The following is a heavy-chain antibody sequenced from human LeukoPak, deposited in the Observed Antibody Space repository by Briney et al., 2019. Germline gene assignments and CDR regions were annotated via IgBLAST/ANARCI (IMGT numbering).Heavy chain of an antibody. CDR1: GFTFSGHY. J-gene: IGHJ6*02. CDR3: ARDRSSRFGMDV. V-gene: IGHV3-11*01. CDR2: ISSGGSAR. Sequence: GGSLRLSCAASGFTFSGHYMNWIRQAPGKGLEWVSSISSGGSARYHADSVKGRFTISRDNTKNSLYLEMNSLRAEDTAVYYCARDRSSRFGMDVWGQGTTVTVSS. D-gene: IGHD3-3*01.